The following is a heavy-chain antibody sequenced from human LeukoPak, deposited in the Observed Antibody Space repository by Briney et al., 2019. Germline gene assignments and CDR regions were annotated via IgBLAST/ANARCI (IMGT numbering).Heavy chain of an antibody. D-gene: IGHD3-3*01. Sequence: PSETLSLTCTVSGGSISSYYWSWIRQPAGKGLEWSGRIYTRGSTNYNPSLKRRVTMSVDTSKNQFSLKLRSVTAADTAMYYCARRLRFLEWLDAFDIWGQGTMVTVSS. J-gene: IGHJ3*02. V-gene: IGHV4-4*07. CDR2: IYTRGST. CDR3: ARRLRFLEWLDAFDI. CDR1: GGSISSYY.